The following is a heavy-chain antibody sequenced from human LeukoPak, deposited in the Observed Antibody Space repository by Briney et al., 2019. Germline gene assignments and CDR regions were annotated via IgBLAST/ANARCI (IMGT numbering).Heavy chain of an antibody. CDR1: GYTFTGYY. CDR2: INPNSGGT. D-gene: IGHD1-26*01. J-gene: IGHJ4*02. CDR3: AKALGSYYDFYY. Sequence: ASVKVSCKASGYTFTGYYMHWVRQAPGQGLEWMGRINPNSGGTNYAQKFQGRVTMTRDTSISTAYMELSRLRSDDTAGFYCAKALGSYYDFYYWGQGTLVPVSP. V-gene: IGHV1-2*06.